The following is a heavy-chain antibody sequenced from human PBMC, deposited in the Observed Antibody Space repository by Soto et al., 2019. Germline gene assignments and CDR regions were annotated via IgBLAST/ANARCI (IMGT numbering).Heavy chain of an antibody. CDR2: ISGSGDIT. CDR1: GFTFTKSA. V-gene: IGHV3-23*01. D-gene: IGHD3-16*01. Sequence: VQLLESGGGLVQPGGSQRLSCAASGFTFTKSAMSWVRQAPGKGLEWVSAISGSGDITYYADSVKGRFTISRDNSKNTLYLQMNRLRAEDTAIYYCANPLWDFAAALDHWGQGNLVTVSS. J-gene: IGHJ4*02. CDR3: ANPLWDFAAALDH.